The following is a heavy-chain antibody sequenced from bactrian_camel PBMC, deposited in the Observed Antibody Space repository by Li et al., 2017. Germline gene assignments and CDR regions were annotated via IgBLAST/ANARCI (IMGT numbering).Heavy chain of an antibody. CDR1: KYTYDNHC. D-gene: IGHD6*01. J-gene: IGHJ7*01. V-gene: IGHV3S63*01. CDR2: IAPSTGST. Sequence: HVQLVESGGGSVQAGGSLRLSCVASKYTYDNHCLGWFRQAPGKEREAVAAIAPSTGSTWYADSVKGRFSISQDNAKHAIYLEMNNLEPEDTAMYYCALDVGVKGEGEVVAGFCWMDYWAKGTQVTVS.